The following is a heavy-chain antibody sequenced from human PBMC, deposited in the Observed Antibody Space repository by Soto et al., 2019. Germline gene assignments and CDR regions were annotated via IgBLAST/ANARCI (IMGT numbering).Heavy chain of an antibody. CDR1: GFTFSSYG. CDR3: AKDRVLRGYSYGFYYYYGIDG. V-gene: IGHV3-30*18. D-gene: IGHD5-18*01. Sequence: GGSLRLSCAASGFTFSSYGMHWVRQAPGKGLEWVAVISYDGSNKYYADSVKGRFTISRDNSKNTLYLQMNSLRAEDTAVYYCAKDRVLRGYSYGFYYYYGIDGWGQGTTVTVSS. CDR2: ISYDGSNK. J-gene: IGHJ6*02.